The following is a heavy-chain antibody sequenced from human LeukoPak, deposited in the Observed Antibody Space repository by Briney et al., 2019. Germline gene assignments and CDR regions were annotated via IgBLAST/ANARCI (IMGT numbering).Heavy chain of an antibody. CDR1: GFTFSSYS. V-gene: IGHV3-21*01. CDR3: ARDRGITMVRGVTFDY. D-gene: IGHD3-10*01. J-gene: IGHJ4*02. CDR2: ISSSSSYI. Sequence: GGSLRLSCAASGFTFSSYSMNWVRQAPGKGLEWVSSISSSSSYIYYADSVKGRFTISRDNAKNSLYLQMNSLRAEDTAVYYCARDRGITMVRGVTFDYWGQGTLVTVSS.